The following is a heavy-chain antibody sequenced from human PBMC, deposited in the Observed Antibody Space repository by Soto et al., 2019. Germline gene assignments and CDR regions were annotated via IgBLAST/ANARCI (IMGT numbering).Heavy chain of an antibody. J-gene: IGHJ6*02. D-gene: IGHD5-12*01. Sequence: ASVKVSCKVSGYTLTELSMHWVRQAPGKGLEWMGGFDPEDGETIYAQKFQGRVTMTEDTSTDTAYMELSSLRSEDTAVYYCATVSRDGYNNYYYYGIDVWGQGTTVTVSS. CDR2: FDPEDGET. CDR1: GYTLTELS. CDR3: ATVSRDGYNNYYYYGIDV. V-gene: IGHV1-24*01.